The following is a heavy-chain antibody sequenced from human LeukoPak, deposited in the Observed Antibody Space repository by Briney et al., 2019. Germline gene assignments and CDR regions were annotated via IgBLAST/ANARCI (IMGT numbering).Heavy chain of an antibody. V-gene: IGHV3-74*01. CDR3: VSDLDLGGYSSFEY. CDR2: IKSDGSSS. CDR1: GFTFSSYFW. Sequence: GGSLRLSCAASGFTFSSYFWMHWVRQAPGKGLVLVSRIKSDGSSSTYPDSLQGPFTISRDNAKNSLYLQMNTLRAEDTAVHYCVSDLDLGGYSSFEYWGQGTLVTVSS. D-gene: IGHD4-23*01. J-gene: IGHJ4*02.